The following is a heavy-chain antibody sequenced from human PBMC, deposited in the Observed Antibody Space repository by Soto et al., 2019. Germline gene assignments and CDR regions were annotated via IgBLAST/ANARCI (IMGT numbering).Heavy chain of an antibody. J-gene: IGHJ6*02. D-gene: IGHD5-12*01. CDR1: VGSIGIGGYS. Sequence: QLQLQESGSGLVKPSQTLSLTSAVSVGSIGIGGYSWGWIRQPPGRALEWIGYIYHSGSTYYTPSLKSRVTISVDRSKNQFSLKLSSVTAADTAVYYCARRRGFPYYYGMDVWGQGTTVTVSS. V-gene: IGHV4-30-2*01. CDR2: IYHSGST. CDR3: ARRRGFPYYYGMDV.